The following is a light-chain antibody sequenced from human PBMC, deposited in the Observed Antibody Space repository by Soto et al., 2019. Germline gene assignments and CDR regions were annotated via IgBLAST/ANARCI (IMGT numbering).Light chain of an antibody. CDR2: GAS. Sequence: DIQMTQSPSTLSASVGDRFTIPCRASQSISTWLAWYQQKPGKAPKLLIYGASSLESGVPSRFSGSGSGTEFTLTISSLQPDDFATYYCQHYNSYSEAFGQGTTVDIK. CDR1: QSISTW. V-gene: IGKV1-5*01. CDR3: QHYNSYSEA. J-gene: IGKJ1*01.